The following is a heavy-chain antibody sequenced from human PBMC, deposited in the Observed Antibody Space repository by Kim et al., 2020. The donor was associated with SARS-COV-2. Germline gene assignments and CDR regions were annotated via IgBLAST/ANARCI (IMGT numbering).Heavy chain of an antibody. CDR1: GFTFSSYA. CDR3: AKDWDYYDSSGYVDY. D-gene: IGHD3-22*01. CDR2: ISGSGGST. V-gene: IGHV3-23*01. Sequence: GGSLRLSCAASGFTFSSYATSWVRQAPGKGLEWVSAISGSGGSTYYADSVKGRFTISRDNSKNTLYLQMNSLRAEDTAVYYCAKDWDYYDSSGYVDYWGQGTLVTVSS. J-gene: IGHJ4*02.